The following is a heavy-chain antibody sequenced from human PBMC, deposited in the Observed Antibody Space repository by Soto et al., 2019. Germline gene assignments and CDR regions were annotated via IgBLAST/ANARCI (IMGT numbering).Heavy chain of an antibody. CDR2: IYPGDSDT. CDR3: VSDDNYCSGGSCYDNRPFDY. D-gene: IGHD2-15*01. Sequence: GESLKISCKGSGYSFTSYWIGWVRQMPGKGLEWMGIIYPGDSDTRYSPSFQGQVTISADKSISTAYLQWSSLKASDTAMYYCVSDDNYCSGGSCYDNRPFDYWGQGTLVTVSS. CDR1: GYSFTSYW. V-gene: IGHV5-51*01. J-gene: IGHJ4*02.